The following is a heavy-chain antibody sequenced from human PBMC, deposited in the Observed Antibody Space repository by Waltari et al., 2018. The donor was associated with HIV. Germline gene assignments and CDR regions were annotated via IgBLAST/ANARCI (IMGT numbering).Heavy chain of an antibody. Sequence: QVQLVESGGGVVQPGKSLGLSCAASGFTFSRFPMHWVRQVPGNGLEWVATLSSDGSNKVCAGSLRGRCNISRDNSKNTLYLHMSSLRPEDTSVYYCVKSNNSAWHNFVDWGQGTLVTVSS. CDR1: GFTFSRFP. J-gene: IGHJ4*02. D-gene: IGHD3-22*01. CDR2: LSSDGSNK. CDR3: VKSNNSAWHNFVD. V-gene: IGHV3-30-3*02.